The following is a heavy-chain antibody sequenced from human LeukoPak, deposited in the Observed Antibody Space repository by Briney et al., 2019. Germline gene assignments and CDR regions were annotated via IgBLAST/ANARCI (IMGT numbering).Heavy chain of an antibody. V-gene: IGHV3-21*01. CDR1: GFTFSSYS. CDR2: ISSSSSYI. Sequence: GGSLRLSCAASGFTFSSYSMNWVRQAPGKGLEWVSSISSSSSYIYYADSVKSRFTISRDNAKNSLYLQMNSLRAEDTAVYYCASLWQLERRYYFDYWGQGTLVTVSS. J-gene: IGHJ4*02. D-gene: IGHD1-1*01. CDR3: ASLWQLERRYYFDY.